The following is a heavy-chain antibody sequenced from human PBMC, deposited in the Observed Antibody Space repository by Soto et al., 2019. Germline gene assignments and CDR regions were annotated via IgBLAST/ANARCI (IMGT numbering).Heavy chain of an antibody. CDR2: IWHDGSFK. CDR3: ASRLRYFDWLLSSPHAFDI. Sequence: GGSLRLSCAASGFPFSNFGMHWVRQAPGKGLEWVAVIWHDGSFKFYADSVKGRFTISRENSKNIVYLEMNSLRAEDTAVYYCASRLRYFDWLLSSPHAFDIWGQGTMVTVSS. J-gene: IGHJ3*02. V-gene: IGHV3-33*01. D-gene: IGHD3-9*01. CDR1: GFPFSNFG.